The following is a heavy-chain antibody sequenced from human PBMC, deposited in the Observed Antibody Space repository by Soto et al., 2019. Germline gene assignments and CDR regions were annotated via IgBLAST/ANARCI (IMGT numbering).Heavy chain of an antibody. J-gene: IGHJ4*02. CDR3: ARDPVGVTQFDY. CDR2: IFYSGST. V-gene: IGHV4-39*07. Sequence: SETLSLTCTVSGGSISSSSYYWGWIRQPPGKGLEWIGSIFYSGSTYYNPSLKSRVTISVDTSKNQFSLKLSSVTAADTAVYYCARDPVGVTQFDYRGQGAPVTVSS. D-gene: IGHD1-26*01. CDR1: GGSISSSSYY.